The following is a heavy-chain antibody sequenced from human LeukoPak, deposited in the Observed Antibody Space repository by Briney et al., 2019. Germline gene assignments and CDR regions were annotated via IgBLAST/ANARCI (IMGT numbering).Heavy chain of an antibody. Sequence: SETLSLTCTVSGGSISSGDYYWRWIRQPPGKGREWIGYIYYSGCTYYKPSLNRRVTISQDSSKNQSTLKLSSVPAADAVVYCRAKELISYGTYYYDSSGRNYWGQGTLVTVSS. CDR2: IYYSGCT. J-gene: IGHJ4*02. D-gene: IGHD3-22*01. V-gene: IGHV4-30-4*01. CDR3: AKELISYGTYYYDSSGRNY. CDR1: GGSISSGDYY.